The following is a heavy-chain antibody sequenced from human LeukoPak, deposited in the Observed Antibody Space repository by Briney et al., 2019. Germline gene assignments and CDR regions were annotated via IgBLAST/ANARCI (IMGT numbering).Heavy chain of an antibody. CDR3: ARDHFDY. V-gene: IGHV3-48*03. Sequence: PGGSLRLSCAASGFTFTSYEMNWVRQAPGKGLEWVSYISGSGNTIYYAESVKGRFTISRDDAKNSVNLQMNSLRAEDTAVYYCARDHFDYWGQGTLVTVSS. CDR1: GFTFTSYE. J-gene: IGHJ4*02. CDR2: ISGSGNTI.